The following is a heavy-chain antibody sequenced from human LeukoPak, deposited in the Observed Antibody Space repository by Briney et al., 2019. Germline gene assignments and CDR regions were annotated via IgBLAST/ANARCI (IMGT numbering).Heavy chain of an antibody. J-gene: IGHJ4*02. CDR2: ISGSGVTL. V-gene: IGHV3-11*01. CDR1: GFSFSDSY. Sequence: GGSLRLSCAASGFSFSDSYMSWIRHVPGEGVEWVSYISGSGVTLYYADSVKGRFIISRDNAKNSVYLQMHGLGAADTALYFCARGEKMADYWGQGTLVTVSS. CDR3: ARGEKMADY. D-gene: IGHD5-24*01.